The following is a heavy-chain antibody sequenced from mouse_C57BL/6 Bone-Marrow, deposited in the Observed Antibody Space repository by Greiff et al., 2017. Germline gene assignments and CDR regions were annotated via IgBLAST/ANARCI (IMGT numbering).Heavy chain of an antibody. CDR3: ANPYYSNCWYFDV. J-gene: IGHJ1*03. Sequence: QVQLQQPGAELVKPGASVKMSCKASGYTFTSYWITWVKQRPGQGLEWIGDIYPGSGSTNYNEKFKSKATLTVDTSSSTAYMQLSSLTSEDSAVYSCANPYYSNCWYFDVWGTGTAITVSS. D-gene: IGHD2-5*01. CDR2: IYPGSGST. V-gene: IGHV1-55*01. CDR1: GYTFTSYW.